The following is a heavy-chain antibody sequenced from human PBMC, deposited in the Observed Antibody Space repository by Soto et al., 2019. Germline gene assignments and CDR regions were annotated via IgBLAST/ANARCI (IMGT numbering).Heavy chain of an antibody. CDR2: ISYSGGST. Sequence: GGSLRLSCAASGFTFSMFAMNWVRQAPGKGLEWVASISYSGGSTNYADSVKGRFTISRDNSKNTLSLQMTSLRAEDTAVYYCAKVMGSTSSTANFDYWGRGTLVTVSS. D-gene: IGHD3-10*01. CDR1: GFTFSMFA. V-gene: IGHV3-23*01. CDR3: AKVMGSTSSTANFDY. J-gene: IGHJ4*02.